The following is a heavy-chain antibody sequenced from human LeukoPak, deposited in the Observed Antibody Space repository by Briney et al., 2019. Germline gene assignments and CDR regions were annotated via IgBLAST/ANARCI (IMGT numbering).Heavy chain of an antibody. CDR3: ARRHNVGFDH. V-gene: IGHV4-34*01. CDR2: INHSGST. D-gene: IGHD1-14*01. Sequence: PSETLSLTCAVYGGSFSGYYWSWIRQPPGKGLEWIGEINHSGSTNYNPSLKSRVTLSVDTSKNQFSLKLSSVTAADTAVYYCARRHNVGFDHWGQGTLVTVSS. J-gene: IGHJ4*02. CDR1: GGSFSGYY.